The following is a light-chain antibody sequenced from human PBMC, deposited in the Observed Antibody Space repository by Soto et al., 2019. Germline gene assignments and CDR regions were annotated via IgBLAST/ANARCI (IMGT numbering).Light chain of an antibody. CDR1: SSDVGGYNY. V-gene: IGLV2-8*01. Sequence: QSALTQPPSASGSPGQSVTISCPGTSSDVGGYNYVSWYQQQSGKAPKLMIYEVSKRPSGVPDRFSGSKSGNTASLTVSGLQAEDEADYYCSSYAGSNTVVFGGGTKVTVL. CDR3: SSYAGSNTVV. J-gene: IGLJ2*01. CDR2: EVS.